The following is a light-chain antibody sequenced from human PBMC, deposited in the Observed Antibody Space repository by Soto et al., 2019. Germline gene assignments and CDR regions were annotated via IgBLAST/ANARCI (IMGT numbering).Light chain of an antibody. CDR1: SSDVGAYNY. Sequence: QSVLTQPPSASWSPGQSVTISCGGTSSDVGAYNYVSWYQQHPGKAPKLMIYEVAKRPSGVPDRFSGSKSGTTASLTVSGLQPEDEADYYCISYAGSTNFFVFGTGTKVTVL. V-gene: IGLV2-8*01. CDR2: EVA. J-gene: IGLJ1*01. CDR3: ISYAGSTNFFV.